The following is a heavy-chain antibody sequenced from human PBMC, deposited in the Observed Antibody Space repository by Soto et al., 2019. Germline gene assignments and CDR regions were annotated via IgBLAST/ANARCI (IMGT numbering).Heavy chain of an antibody. CDR3: VVVPAAIKSYYYYGMDV. CDR1: GFTFSSYS. V-gene: IGHV3-21*01. J-gene: IGHJ6*02. Sequence: SGGSLRLSCAASGFTFSSYSMNWVRQAPGKGLEWVSSISSSSSYIYYADSVKGRFTISRDNAKNSLYLQMNSLRAEDTAVYYCVVVPAAIKSYYYYGMDVWGQGTTVTVSS. CDR2: ISSSSSYI. D-gene: IGHD2-2*01.